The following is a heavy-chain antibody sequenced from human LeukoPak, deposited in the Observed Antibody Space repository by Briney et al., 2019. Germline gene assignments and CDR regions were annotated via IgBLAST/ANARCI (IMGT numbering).Heavy chain of an antibody. J-gene: IGHJ4*02. CDR2: IIPIFGTA. D-gene: IGHD3-22*01. Sequence: ASVNVSCKASVGTFSSYAIIWVRQAPGHGLEWMGGIIPIFGTANYAQKFQGRVTITADESTSTAYMELSSLRSEDTAVYYCARAPTDYYDSSGYSRLDYWGQGTLVTVSS. CDR3: ARAPTDYYDSSGYSRLDY. V-gene: IGHV1-69*13. CDR1: VGTFSSYA.